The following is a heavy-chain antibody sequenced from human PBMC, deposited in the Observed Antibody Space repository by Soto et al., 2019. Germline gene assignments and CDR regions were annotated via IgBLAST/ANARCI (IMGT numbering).Heavy chain of an antibody. J-gene: IGHJ4*02. V-gene: IGHV3-9*01. Sequence: GGSLRLSCAASGFTFDDYAMHWVRQAPGKGLEWVSGISWNSGSIGYADSVKGRFTISRDNAKNSLYLQMNSLRAEDTALYYCAKDIVHSSSPLFDFWGQGTLVTVSS. CDR1: GFTFDDYA. CDR3: AKDIVHSSSPLFDF. CDR2: ISWNSGSI. D-gene: IGHD6-13*01.